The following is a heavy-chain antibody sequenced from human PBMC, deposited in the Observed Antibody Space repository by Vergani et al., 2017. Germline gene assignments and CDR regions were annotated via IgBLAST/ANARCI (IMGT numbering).Heavy chain of an antibody. J-gene: IGHJ4*02. D-gene: IGHD2-15*01. Sequence: QVKLQESGPGLLKPSQTLSLTCTVSGESIRSGSHYWSWIRQPAGKGPEWIGHIHTGGSTDLNPSFKSRVSISVDTSKSQFSLQLNSVTVADTAVYYCARSRSYCTSGSCPAIWGQGTLVTVSS. CDR3: ARSRSYCTSGSCPAI. V-gene: IGHV4-61*02. CDR1: GESIRSGSHY. CDR2: IHTGGST.